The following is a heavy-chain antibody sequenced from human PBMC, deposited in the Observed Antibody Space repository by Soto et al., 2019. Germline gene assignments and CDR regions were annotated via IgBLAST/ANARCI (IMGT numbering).Heavy chain of an antibody. V-gene: IGHV3-74*01. J-gene: IGHJ3*02. D-gene: IGHD1-1*01. Sequence: GGSLRLSCAASGFIFSSYWMHWVRQAPGKGLVWVSRTNSDGSSTSYADSVKGRFTISRDNAKNMLYLQMNSLRAEDTAVYYCARSITTGIAFDIWGQGTMVTVSS. CDR3: ARSITTGIAFDI. CDR2: TNSDGSST. CDR1: GFIFSSYW.